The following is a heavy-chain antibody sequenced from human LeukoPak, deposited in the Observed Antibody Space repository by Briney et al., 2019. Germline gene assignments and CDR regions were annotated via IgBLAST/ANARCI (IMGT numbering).Heavy chain of an antibody. Sequence: GGSLRLSCAASGFTFSSYEMNWVRQAPGKGLEWVSYISSSGSTIYYADSVKGRFTISRDNAKNSLYLQMNSLRAEDTAAYYCARGLHSLPRSTLDYWGQGTLVTVSS. J-gene: IGHJ4*02. CDR1: GFTFSSYE. V-gene: IGHV3-48*03. CDR3: ARGLHSLPRSTLDY. CDR2: ISSSGSTI. D-gene: IGHD2-2*01.